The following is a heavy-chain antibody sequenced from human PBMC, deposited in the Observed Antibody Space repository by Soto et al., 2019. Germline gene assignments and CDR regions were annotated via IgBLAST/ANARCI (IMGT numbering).Heavy chain of an antibody. CDR1: GGSTSSYY. CDR3: AGKYYYDSMFDP. D-gene: IGHD3-22*01. Sequence: SETLSLTCTVSGGSTSSYYWSWIRQPPGKGLEWIGYIYYSGSTNYNPSLKSRVTISVDTSKNQFSLKLSSVTAADTAVYYCAGKYYYDSMFDPWGQGTLVTVSS. CDR2: IYYSGST. J-gene: IGHJ5*02. V-gene: IGHV4-59*01.